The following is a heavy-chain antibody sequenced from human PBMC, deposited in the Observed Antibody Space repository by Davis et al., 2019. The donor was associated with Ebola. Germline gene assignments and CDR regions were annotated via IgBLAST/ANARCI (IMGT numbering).Heavy chain of an antibody. CDR2: IKEDGSQQ. CDR1: GFTFSNYW. CDR3: ARDRGWLAHDY. V-gene: IGHV3-7*01. Sequence: PGGSLRFSCAASGFTFSNYWMNWVRQAPGKGLEWIGQIKEDGSQQYYLDSLKGRFTISRDNAKNSLYLQMNSLRAEDTAVYYCARDRGWLAHDYWGRGTLVTVSS. J-gene: IGHJ4*02. D-gene: IGHD3-22*01.